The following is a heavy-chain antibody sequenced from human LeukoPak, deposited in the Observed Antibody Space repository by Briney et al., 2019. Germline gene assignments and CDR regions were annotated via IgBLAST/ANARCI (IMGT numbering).Heavy chain of an antibody. V-gene: IGHV4-59*01. CDR2: IYYSGST. J-gene: IGHJ6*03. Sequence: PSETLSLTCTVSGGSISSYYWSWIRQPPGKGPEWIGYIYYSGSTNYNPSLKSRVTISVDTSKNQFSLKLSSVTAADTAVYYCARIRPPDYYYYYYMDVWGKGTTVTVSS. CDR3: ARIRPPDYYYYYYMDV. CDR1: GGSISSYY.